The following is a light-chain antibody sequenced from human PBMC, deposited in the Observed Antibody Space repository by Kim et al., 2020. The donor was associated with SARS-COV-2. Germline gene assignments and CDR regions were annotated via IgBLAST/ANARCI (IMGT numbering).Light chain of an antibody. V-gene: IGKV1-17*01. Sequence: ASVGNGVTITCRASQDIGNDLGWYQQSPGRAPKRLIYGASNLQSGVPSRFSGSGSETEFTLTITSLQPEDFATYFCLQHRTYPITFGQGTRLEIK. CDR1: QDIGND. J-gene: IGKJ5*01. CDR2: GAS. CDR3: LQHRTYPIT.